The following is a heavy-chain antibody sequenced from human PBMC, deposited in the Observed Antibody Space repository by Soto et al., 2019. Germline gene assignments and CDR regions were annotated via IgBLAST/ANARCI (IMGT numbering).Heavy chain of an antibody. V-gene: IGHV1-46*01. Sequence: ASVKVSCKASGYAFSRYYISWVGQAPGQGLEWMGTINPSGGSTIYAQKFQGRVTMTGDTSTRTLHMELSSLRSEDTAVYFCARGSPSSTRTGWFDPWG. J-gene: IGHJ5*02. CDR3: ARGSPSSTRTGWFDP. CDR2: INPSGGST. CDR1: GYAFSRYY. D-gene: IGHD2-2*01.